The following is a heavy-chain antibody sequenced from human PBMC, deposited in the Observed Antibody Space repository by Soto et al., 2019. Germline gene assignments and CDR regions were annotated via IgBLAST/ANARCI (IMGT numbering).Heavy chain of an antibody. D-gene: IGHD3-10*01. Sequence: PSETLSLTCTVSGGSISSGDYYWSWTRQPPGKGLEWIGYIYYSGGTYYNPPLKSRISISVDTSKNQFSLKMNSVTAADTAVYYCATSGVFTRRLDYWGQGTLVTVSS. V-gene: IGHV4-30-4*01. CDR1: GGSISSGDYY. J-gene: IGHJ4*02. CDR3: ATSGVFTRRLDY. CDR2: IYYSGGT.